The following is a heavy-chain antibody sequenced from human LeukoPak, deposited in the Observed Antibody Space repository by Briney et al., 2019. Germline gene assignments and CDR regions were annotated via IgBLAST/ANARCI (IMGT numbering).Heavy chain of an antibody. J-gene: IGHJ3*02. D-gene: IGHD6-19*01. V-gene: IGHV4-61*02. CDR2: IYTSGST. CDR1: GGSISSGSYY. Sequence: PSETLSLTCTVSGGSISSGSYYWSWIRQPAGKGLEWIGRIYTSGSTNYNPSLKSRVTISVDKSKNQFSLKLSSVTAADTAVYYCARVAVAADAFDIWGQGTMVTVSS. CDR3: ARVAVAADAFDI.